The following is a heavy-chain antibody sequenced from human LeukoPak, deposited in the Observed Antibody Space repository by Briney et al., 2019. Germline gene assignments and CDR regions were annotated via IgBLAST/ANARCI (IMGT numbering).Heavy chain of an antibody. V-gene: IGHV4-34*01. CDR2: INHSGST. Sequence: SSETLSLTCAVYGGSFSGYYWSWIRQPPGKGLEWIGEINHSGSTNYNPSLKSRVTISVDTSKNQFSLKLSSVTAADTAVYYCARGREGPANYYGMDVWGKGTTVTVSS. CDR3: ARGREGPANYYGMDV. D-gene: IGHD1-26*01. J-gene: IGHJ6*04. CDR1: GGSFSGYY.